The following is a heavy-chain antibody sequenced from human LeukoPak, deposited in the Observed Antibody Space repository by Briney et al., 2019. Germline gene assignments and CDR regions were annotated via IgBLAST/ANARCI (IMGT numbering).Heavy chain of an antibody. CDR2: IDKKDKGYATAT. Sequence: GGSLRLSCAAAGFTFSGSSIHWVRQSSGKGLEWVGQIDKKDKGYATATAYAASVKGRFTISRDDSINTAYLQMESLKTEDTALYYCTRDSGTYNWFDPWGQGTLVTVSS. D-gene: IGHD1-26*01. V-gene: IGHV3-73*01. J-gene: IGHJ5*02. CDR3: TRDSGTYNWFDP. CDR1: GFTFSGSS.